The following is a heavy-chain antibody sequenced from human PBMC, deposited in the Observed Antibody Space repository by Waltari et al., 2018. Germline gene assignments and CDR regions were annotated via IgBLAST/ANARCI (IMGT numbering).Heavy chain of an antibody. Sequence: QVQLVESGGGVVQPGRSPRLSCAASGFTFSSYGMHWVRQAPGKGLEWVAVIWYDGSNKYYADSVKGRFTISRDNSKNTLYLQMNSLRAEDTAVYYCARGARMVRGVTPNWFDPWGQGTLVTVSS. J-gene: IGHJ5*02. CDR2: IWYDGSNK. D-gene: IGHD3-10*01. CDR3: ARGARMVRGVTPNWFDP. V-gene: IGHV3-33*01. CDR1: GFTFSSYG.